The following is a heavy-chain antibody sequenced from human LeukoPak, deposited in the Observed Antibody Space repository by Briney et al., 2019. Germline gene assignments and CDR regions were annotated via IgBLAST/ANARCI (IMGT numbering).Heavy chain of an antibody. Sequence: GSSVKVSCKASGYTFTGYYMHWVRQAPGQGPEWRGWINLNSGGAHFAQNFQGRVTLTRDTSISTAYMELSMLRSDDTAVYYCARDITDNSGSGSYPHWFDPWGQGTLVTVSP. D-gene: IGHD3-10*01. V-gene: IGHV1-2*02. CDR1: GYTFTGYY. CDR3: ARDITDNSGSGSYPHWFDP. J-gene: IGHJ5*02. CDR2: INLNSGGA.